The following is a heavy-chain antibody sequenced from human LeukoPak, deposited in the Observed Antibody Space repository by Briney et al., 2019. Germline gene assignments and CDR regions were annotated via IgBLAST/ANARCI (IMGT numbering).Heavy chain of an antibody. J-gene: IGHJ3*02. V-gene: IGHV1-46*01. D-gene: IGHD3-10*01. Sequence: ASVKVSCKASGYTFTNYYIHWVRQAPGQGLEWMGIINPSGGSTSYAQKFQGRVTMTRDTSTRIVYMELSSLRSEDTAVYYCARDLDYYGSGSFFNIWGQGTMVTVSS. CDR3: ARDLDYYGSGSFFNI. CDR1: GYTFTNYY. CDR2: INPSGGST.